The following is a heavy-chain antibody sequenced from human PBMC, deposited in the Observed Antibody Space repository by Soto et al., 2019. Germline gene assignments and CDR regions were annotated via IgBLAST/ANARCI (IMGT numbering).Heavy chain of an antibody. D-gene: IGHD3-3*01. Sequence: ASVNVSCKASGYTFTGYYMHWVRQAPGQGLEWMGWINPNSGGTNYAQKFQGRVTMTRDTSISTAYMELSRLRSDDTAVYYCARFVMPPYYDFWSGYYSGMDVWGQGTTVTVSS. CDR2: INPNSGGT. V-gene: IGHV1-2*02. CDR3: ARFVMPPYYDFWSGYYSGMDV. J-gene: IGHJ6*02. CDR1: GYTFTGYY.